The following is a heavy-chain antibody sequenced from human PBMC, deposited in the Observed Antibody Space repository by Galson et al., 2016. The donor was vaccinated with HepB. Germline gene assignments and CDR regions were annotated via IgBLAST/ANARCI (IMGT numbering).Heavy chain of an antibody. CDR2: VFYDDSRK. V-gene: IGHV3-33*01. Sequence: SLRLSCAASGFLFSDYGMHWVRQAPGKGLEWVAVVFYDDSRKYYADFVKGRFSISRDNSKSSLYLDMSSLRAEDTAVYYCVRDISSSHFYLWGRGTLVTVTS. J-gene: IGHJ2*01. D-gene: IGHD2-2*01. CDR3: VRDISSSHFYL. CDR1: GFLFSDYG.